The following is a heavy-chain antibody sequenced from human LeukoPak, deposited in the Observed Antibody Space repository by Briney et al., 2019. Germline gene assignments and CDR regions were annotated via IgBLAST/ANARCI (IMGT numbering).Heavy chain of an antibody. D-gene: IGHD2-15*01. V-gene: IGHV4-61*10. CDR1: GDSISSGDYY. Sequence: SSQTLSLTCTVSGDSISSGDYYWSWIRQPAGKGLEWIGYIYYSGSTNYNPSLKSRVTISVDTSKNQFSLKLSSVTAADTAVYYCARIALGYCSGGSCFDAFDIWGQGTMVTVSS. CDR2: IYYSGST. J-gene: IGHJ3*02. CDR3: ARIALGYCSGGSCFDAFDI.